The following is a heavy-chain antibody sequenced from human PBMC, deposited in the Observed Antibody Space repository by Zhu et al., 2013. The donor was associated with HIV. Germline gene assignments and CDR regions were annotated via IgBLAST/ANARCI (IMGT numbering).Heavy chain of an antibody. CDR1: GYSISSGFY. J-gene: IGHJ3*02. D-gene: IGHD6-13*01. V-gene: IGHV4-38-2*02. Sequence: QVQLQESGPGLVKPSETLSLTCTVSGYSISSGFYWGWIRQPPGMGLEWIGSIYHSGSTYYNPSLKSRVTISVDTSNNQISLRLSSVTATDTAVYYCARGSQSSSWYSALGIWGPGTMVTVSS. CDR3: ARGSQSSSWYSALGI. CDR2: IYHSGST.